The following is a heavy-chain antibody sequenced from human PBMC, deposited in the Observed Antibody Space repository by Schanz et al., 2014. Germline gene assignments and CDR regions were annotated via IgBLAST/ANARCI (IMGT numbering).Heavy chain of an antibody. CDR2: ISRSSSTI. Sequence: EVQLVESGGGLVQPGGSLRLSCAASAFIFRSYSMHWVRQAPGKGLEWVSYISRSSSTIYYADSVRGRFTISRDNSKNTVYMQMSSLRADDSAVYYCAKPFRSSWYPDAFDIWGQGTMVTVSS. J-gene: IGHJ3*02. CDR1: AFIFRSYS. V-gene: IGHV3-48*01. CDR3: AKPFRSSWYPDAFDI. D-gene: IGHD6-13*01.